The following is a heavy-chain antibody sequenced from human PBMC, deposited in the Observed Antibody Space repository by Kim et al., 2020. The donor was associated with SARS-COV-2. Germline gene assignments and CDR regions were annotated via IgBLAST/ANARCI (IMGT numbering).Heavy chain of an antibody. CDR2: ISYDGSNK. CDR1: GFTFSSYG. D-gene: IGHD4-17*01. J-gene: IGHJ6*01. Sequence: GGSLRLSCAASGFTFSSYGMHWVRQAPGKGLEWVAVISYDGSNKYYADSVKGRFTISRDNSKNTLYLQMNSLRAEDTAVYYCAKDPGLTVTNDYYYYGMDVWGQGTTVPVSS. V-gene: IGHV3-30*18. CDR3: AKDPGLTVTNDYYYYGMDV.